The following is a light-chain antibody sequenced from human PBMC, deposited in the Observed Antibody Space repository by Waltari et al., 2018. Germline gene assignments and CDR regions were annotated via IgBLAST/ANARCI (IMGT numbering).Light chain of an antibody. CDR2: DVN. J-gene: IGLJ3*02. V-gene: IGLV2-14*01. Sequence: QSALTQPASVSGSPGQSITISCTGTASDIGAYNFVTWCQQHPGKPPKVIIYDVNKRPSGVSNRFSGAKSGSTASLTISGLQAEDEADYYCNSYTTSDTFVFGGGTKVTVL. CDR3: NSYTTSDTFV. CDR1: ASDIGAYNF.